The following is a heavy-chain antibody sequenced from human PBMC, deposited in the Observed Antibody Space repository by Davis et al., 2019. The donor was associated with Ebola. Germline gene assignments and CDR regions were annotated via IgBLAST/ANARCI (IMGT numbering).Heavy chain of an antibody. Sequence: ASVKVSCKASGYTFTGYYMHWVRQAPGQGLEWMGIINPSGGSTSYAQRFQGRVTMTRDTSTSTVYMELSSLRSEDTAVYYCARDPQDFWSGSSYWGQGTLVTVSS. D-gene: IGHD3-3*01. CDR3: ARDPQDFWSGSSY. J-gene: IGHJ4*02. CDR1: GYTFTGYY. V-gene: IGHV1-46*01. CDR2: INPSGGST.